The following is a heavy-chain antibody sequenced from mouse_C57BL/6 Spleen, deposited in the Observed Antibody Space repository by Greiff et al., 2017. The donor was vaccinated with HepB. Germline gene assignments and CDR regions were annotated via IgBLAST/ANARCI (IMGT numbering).Heavy chain of an antibody. D-gene: IGHD3-3*01. CDR1: GYAFSSSW. Sequence: QVQLQQSGPELVKPGASVKISCKASGYAFSSSWMNWVKQRPGKGLEWIGRIYPGDGDTNYNGKFKGKATLTADKSSSTAYMQLSSLTSEDSAVSSCARGTPPYYYAMDYWGQGTSVTVSS. CDR2: IYPGDGDT. CDR3: ARGTPPYYYAMDY. J-gene: IGHJ4*01. V-gene: IGHV1-82*01.